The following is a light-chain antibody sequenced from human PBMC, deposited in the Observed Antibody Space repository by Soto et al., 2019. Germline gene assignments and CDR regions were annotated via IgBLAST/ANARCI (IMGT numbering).Light chain of an antibody. CDR1: SSDVGGYNY. CDR3: SSYTTSRAVV. J-gene: IGLJ2*01. Sequence: QSALTQPASVSGSPGQSITFSCSGSSSDVGGYNYVSWYQQHPDKAPKLVIYEVSNRPSGVSNRFSGSKSGNTASLTISGLQAEDVADYYCSSYTTSRAVVFGGGTKLTVL. V-gene: IGLV2-14*01. CDR2: EVS.